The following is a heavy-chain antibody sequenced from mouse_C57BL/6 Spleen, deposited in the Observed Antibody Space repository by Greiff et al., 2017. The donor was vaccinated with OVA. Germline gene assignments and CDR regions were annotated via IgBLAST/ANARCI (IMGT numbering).Heavy chain of an antibody. CDR3: ARLYGNPYYYAMDY. J-gene: IGHJ4*01. CDR2: ISSGSSTI. Sequence: EVQRVESGGGLVKPGGSLKLSCAASGFTFSDYGMHWVRQAPEKGLEWVAYISSGSSTIYSADTVQGRFTISRDNAKNTLLLQMTSLRSEDTAMYYCARLYGNPYYYAMDYWGQGTSVTVSS. CDR1: GFTFSDYG. V-gene: IGHV5-17*01. D-gene: IGHD2-10*02.